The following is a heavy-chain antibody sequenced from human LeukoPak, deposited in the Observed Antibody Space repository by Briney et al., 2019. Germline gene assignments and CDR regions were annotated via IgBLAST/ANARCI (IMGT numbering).Heavy chain of an antibody. CDR3: VRGLTLYDSSGYYYPHAFDM. J-gene: IGHJ3*02. V-gene: IGHV3-74*01. Sequence: GGSLRLSCAASGFTFSSYWMYWVRQAPGKGLVCVSRIHTDGRSTYYADSLKGRFTISRDNAKNTLYLQMNNLRAEDTAVCYCVRGLTLYDSSGYYYPHAFDMWGQGTVVTVSS. CDR2: IHTDGRST. D-gene: IGHD3-22*01. CDR1: GFTFSSYW.